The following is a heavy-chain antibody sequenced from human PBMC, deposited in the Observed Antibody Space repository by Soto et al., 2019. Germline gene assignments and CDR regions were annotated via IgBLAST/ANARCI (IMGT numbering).Heavy chain of an antibody. CDR1: GFTFSKTW. D-gene: IGHD3-16*01. Sequence: EVQLVESGGGLVKPGGSLRLSCAASGFTFSKTWMNWVRQAPGKGPEWVGRIKSIPHGGTADYAAPLKGRFTISRDDSRETLFLQMNSLKTEDTAVYYCTTDTVCDYRGQGALVTVSS. J-gene: IGHJ4*02. CDR2: IKSIPHGGTA. CDR3: TTDTVCDY. V-gene: IGHV3-15*07.